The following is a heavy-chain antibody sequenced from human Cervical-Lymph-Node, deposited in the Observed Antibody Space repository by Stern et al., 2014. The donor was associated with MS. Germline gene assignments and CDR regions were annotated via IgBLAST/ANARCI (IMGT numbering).Heavy chain of an antibody. Sequence: VQLVESGGDLVQPGGSLRLSCAASGFTFTSFFMSWVRQAPGMGLEWVANIDQDGHGANYADAVKGRFTISRDNAKNSLYLQMNSLRVDDTAVYYCAGGTGWLQPHWGQGALVTVSS. CDR3: AGGTGWLQPH. CDR2: IDQDGHGA. CDR1: GFTFTSFF. V-gene: IGHV3-7*01. D-gene: IGHD5-24*01. J-gene: IGHJ4*02.